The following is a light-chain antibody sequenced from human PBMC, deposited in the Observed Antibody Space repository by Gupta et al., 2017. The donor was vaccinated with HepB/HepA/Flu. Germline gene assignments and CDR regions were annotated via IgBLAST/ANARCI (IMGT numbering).Light chain of an antibody. J-gene: IGLJ3*02. CDR1: TSNIGAGYD. CDR3: QSYDSSLSGWV. Sequence: QSVLTQPPSVSGAPPPRVTISCTGSTSNIGAGYDVHWYQQLPGSAPKLLIYGNINRPSGVPDRFSASKSGTSASLAITGLQADDEADYYCQSYDSSLSGWVFGGGTRLTVL. CDR2: GNI. V-gene: IGLV1-40*01.